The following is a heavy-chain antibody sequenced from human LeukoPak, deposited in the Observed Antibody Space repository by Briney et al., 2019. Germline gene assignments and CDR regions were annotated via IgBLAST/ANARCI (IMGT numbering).Heavy chain of an antibody. Sequence: ASVKVSCKTSGYTFTTYHINWVRQVTGQGLEWLGWMNPYSGDRGYAHKFQGRLSITSDASISTAYMELSSLKSDDTAVYFCARTTSLTASGYDCWGQGTLVTVPA. V-gene: IGHV1-8*03. CDR1: GYTFTTYH. D-gene: IGHD4-17*01. CDR3: ARTTSLTASGYDC. CDR2: MNPYSGDR. J-gene: IGHJ4*02.